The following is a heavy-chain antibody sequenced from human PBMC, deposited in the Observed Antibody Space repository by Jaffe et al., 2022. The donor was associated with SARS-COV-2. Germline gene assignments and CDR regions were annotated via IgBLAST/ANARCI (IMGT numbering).Heavy chain of an antibody. J-gene: IGHJ6*02. Sequence: EVQLVESGGGLVQPGGSLRLSCTASGFTFSSYSINWVRQAPGKGLEWVSYISSSSSTIYYADSVKGRFTTSRDNAKNSLNLQMNSLRDEDTAVYYCARPGIAAPGADYYYGMDVWGQGTTVTVSS. CDR1: GFTFSSYS. CDR3: ARPGIAAPGADYYYGMDV. D-gene: IGHD6-13*01. V-gene: IGHV3-48*02. CDR2: ISSSSSTI.